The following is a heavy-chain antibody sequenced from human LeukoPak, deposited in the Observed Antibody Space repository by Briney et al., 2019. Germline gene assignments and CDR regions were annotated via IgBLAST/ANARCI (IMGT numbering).Heavy chain of an antibody. CDR3: AREAVARFGYMDV. D-gene: IGHD2-21*01. Sequence: GESLKISCKGSGYIFTNYWIGGGRLKPGQGLEWVGVINPSDSDARYNPSFQGQVTISADKSIKTVYLELSSLKASDSALYYCAREAVARFGYMDVWGNGTKVRVS. V-gene: IGHV5-51*01. CDR2: INPSDSDA. J-gene: IGHJ6*03. CDR1: GYIFTNYW.